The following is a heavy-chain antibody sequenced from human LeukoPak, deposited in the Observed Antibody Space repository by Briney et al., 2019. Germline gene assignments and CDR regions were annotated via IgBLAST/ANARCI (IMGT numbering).Heavy chain of an antibody. J-gene: IGHJ3*02. CDR3: ARADIVVVVANWAFDI. CDR2: IYYSGST. CDR1: GGSISNYY. D-gene: IGHD2-15*01. Sequence: SETLSLTCTVSGGSISNYYWSWIRQPPGKGLEWIGYIYYSGSTYYNPSLKSRVTISVDTSKNQFSLKLSSVTAADTAVYYCARADIVVVVANWAFDIWGQGTMVTVSS. V-gene: IGHV4-59*12.